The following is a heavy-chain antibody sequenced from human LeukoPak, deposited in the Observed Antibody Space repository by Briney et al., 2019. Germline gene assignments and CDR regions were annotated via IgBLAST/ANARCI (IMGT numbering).Heavy chain of an antibody. CDR2: INYSGST. V-gene: IGHV4-59*01. CDR1: GGSISSYY. CDR3: ARVYYYDSSGYYYSKPPWFDP. Sequence: SETLSLTCTVSGGSISSYYWSWIRQPPGKGMGWMGDINYSGSTNTNPSLKSQVTISVDTSKNQFSMKLSSVTAADTAVYSGARVYYYDSSGYYYSKPPWFDPWGQGTLVTVSS. D-gene: IGHD3-22*01. J-gene: IGHJ5*02.